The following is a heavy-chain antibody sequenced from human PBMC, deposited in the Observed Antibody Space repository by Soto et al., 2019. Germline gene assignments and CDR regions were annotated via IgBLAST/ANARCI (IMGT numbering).Heavy chain of an antibody. J-gene: IGHJ4*02. CDR1: LYNFTRFY. Sequence: XSVGVAVKASLYNFTRFYIKWVRQATGQGLEWMGWMNPNSGHTGYAQKFQGRVTMTRDTSISTAYMELSSLRYEDTAVYYCTRGRNSGDGYNGGGYWGQGTMVTV. CDR3: TRGRNSGDGYNGGGY. V-gene: IGHV1-8*01. D-gene: IGHD1-1*01. CDR2: MNPNSGHT.